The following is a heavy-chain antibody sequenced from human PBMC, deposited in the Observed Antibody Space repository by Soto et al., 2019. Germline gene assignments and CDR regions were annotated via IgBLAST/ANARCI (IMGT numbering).Heavy chain of an antibody. Sequence: ITLKESGPTLVKPTQTLTLTCTFSGFSLNTGGVGVGWVRQPRGKAMXXLALIYWDDDERYRPSLRSRLNITKDTINNQVVLTMTNMDPEDTATYYCVRNWRYYGGDYYYGMDAWGQGTTVTVSS. CDR2: IYWDDDE. CDR1: GFSLNTGGVG. D-gene: IGHD3-10*01. J-gene: IGHJ6*02. V-gene: IGHV2-5*02. CDR3: VRNWRYYGGDYYYGMDA.